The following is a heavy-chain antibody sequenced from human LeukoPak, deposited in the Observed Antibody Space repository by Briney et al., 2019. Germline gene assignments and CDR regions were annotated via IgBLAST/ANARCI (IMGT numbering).Heavy chain of an antibody. D-gene: IGHD2-15*01. CDR3: AKDSSRTWGYSNWFDP. J-gene: IGHJ5*02. V-gene: IGHV3-53*01. CDR1: GFTVSSNY. Sequence: GGSLRLSCAASGFTVSSNYMSWVRQAPGKGLEWVSVIYSGGSTYYADSVKGRFTISRDNSKNTLYLQMNSLRAEDTAVYYCAKDSSRTWGYSNWFDPWGQGTLVTVSS. CDR2: IYSGGST.